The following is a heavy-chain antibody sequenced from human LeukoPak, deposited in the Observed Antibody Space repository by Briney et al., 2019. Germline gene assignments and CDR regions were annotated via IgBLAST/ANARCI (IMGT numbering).Heavy chain of an antibody. Sequence: SETLSLTCTVSGGSISSSSYYWGWIRQPPGKGLEWIGSIYYTGSTYYTPSLKSRVTISVDTSKNQFSLKLSSVSAADTAVYYCARDVATSIHYYYFEIWGRGTLVTVSS. J-gene: IGHJ2*01. D-gene: IGHD5-12*01. CDR2: IYYTGST. CDR3: ARDVATSIHYYYFEI. V-gene: IGHV4-39*07. CDR1: GGSISSSSYY.